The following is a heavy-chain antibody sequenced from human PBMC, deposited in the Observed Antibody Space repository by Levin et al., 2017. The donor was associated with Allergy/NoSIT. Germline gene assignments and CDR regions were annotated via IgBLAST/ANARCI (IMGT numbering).Heavy chain of an antibody. Sequence: GESLKISCAASGFTFSNYWMHWVRQATGKGLVWVSHINTDGSTTRYADSVKGRFTISRDNAKNTLYLQMNSLRAEDTAVYYCVRFYYDSSGYFRYGMDGWGQGTTVTVSS. CDR1: GFTFSNYW. J-gene: IGHJ6*02. D-gene: IGHD3-22*01. V-gene: IGHV3-74*01. CDR3: VRFYYDSSGYFRYGMDG. CDR2: INTDGSTT.